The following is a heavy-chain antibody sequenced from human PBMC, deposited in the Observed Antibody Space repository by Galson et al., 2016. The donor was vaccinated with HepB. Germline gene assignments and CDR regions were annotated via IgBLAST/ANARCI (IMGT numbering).Heavy chain of an antibody. V-gene: IGHV3-53*01. D-gene: IGHD6-13*01. Sequence: SLRLSCAASGFTVSNNYMRWVRQAPGKALEWVSLIYNCGNTHYADSVKGRFTISRDSSKNTVYLQMNSLRVDDTAVYYCARGGGAAAAAWGQGTLVTVSS. CDR1: GFTVSNNY. CDR2: IYNCGNT. CDR3: ARGGGAAAAA. J-gene: IGHJ5*02.